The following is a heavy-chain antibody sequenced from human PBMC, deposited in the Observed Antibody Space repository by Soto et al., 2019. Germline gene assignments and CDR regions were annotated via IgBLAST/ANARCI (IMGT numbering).Heavy chain of an antibody. J-gene: IGHJ6*02. CDR1: GFTFSNYW. D-gene: IGHD3-3*01. CDR2: IKEDGSDK. CDR3: ARHGDPYFSYYYCCRDV. V-gene: IGHV3-7*01. Sequence: EVQLVESGGGLVQPGGSLRLSCAGSGFTFSNYWMSWVRQAPGKGLEWVANIKEDGSDKYYVDSVKGRFTISRDYAKKSLYLQMNSLRAEDTAVYYCARHGDPYFSYYYCCRDVWGQGTTVTVSS.